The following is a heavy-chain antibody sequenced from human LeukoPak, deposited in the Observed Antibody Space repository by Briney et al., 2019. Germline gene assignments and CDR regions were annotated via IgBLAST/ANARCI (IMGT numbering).Heavy chain of an antibody. CDR3: AISGSHGSDY. V-gene: IGHV4-39*07. Sequence: SETLSLTCTVSGGSISSSSYYWGWIRQPPGKGLEWIGSIYYSGSTYYNPSLKSRVTISVDTSKNQFSLKLSSVTAADTAVYYCAISGSHGSDYWGQGTLVTVSS. J-gene: IGHJ4*02. CDR1: GGSISSSSYY. CDR2: IYYSGST. D-gene: IGHD1-26*01.